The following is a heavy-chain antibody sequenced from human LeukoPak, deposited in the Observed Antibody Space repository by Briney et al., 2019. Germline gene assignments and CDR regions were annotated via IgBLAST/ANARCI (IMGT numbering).Heavy chain of an antibody. CDR2: IYYSGST. V-gene: IGHV4-39*01. CDR3: ARHSRITLFGVVIYKWFDP. Sequence: SETLSLTCTVSGGSISSSSYYWGWIRQPPGKGLEWIGSIYYSGSTNYNPSLKSRVTMSVDTSKNQFSLNLSSVTAADTAVYYCARHSRITLFGVVIYKWFDPWGQGTLVTVSS. J-gene: IGHJ5*02. D-gene: IGHD3-3*01. CDR1: GGSISSSSYY.